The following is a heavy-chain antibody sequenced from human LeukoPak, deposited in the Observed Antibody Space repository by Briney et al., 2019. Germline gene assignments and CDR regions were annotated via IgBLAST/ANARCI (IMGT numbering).Heavy chain of an antibody. Sequence: SETLSLTCAVYGGSFSGYYWSWIRQPPGKGLEWIGEINHSGSTNYNPSLKSRVTISVDTSKNQFSLKLSSMTAADTAVYYCASVRSYGSGSYPYWGQGTLVTVSS. CDR2: INHSGST. D-gene: IGHD3-10*01. CDR1: GGSFSGYY. J-gene: IGHJ4*02. CDR3: ASVRSYGSGSYPY. V-gene: IGHV4-34*01.